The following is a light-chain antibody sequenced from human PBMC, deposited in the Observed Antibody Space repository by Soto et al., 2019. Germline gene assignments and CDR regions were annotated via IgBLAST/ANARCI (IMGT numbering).Light chain of an antibody. CDR2: EVS. V-gene: IGLV2-14*01. Sequence: QSALTQPASVSGSPGQSITISCTGTCSDVGGYNYVSWYQQHPGKAPKLMISEVSNRPSGVSNRFSGSKSGNTASLTISGLQAEDEADYYCSSYTSSSTLVFGGGTKLTVL. J-gene: IGLJ2*01. CDR1: CSDVGGYNY. CDR3: SSYTSSSTLV.